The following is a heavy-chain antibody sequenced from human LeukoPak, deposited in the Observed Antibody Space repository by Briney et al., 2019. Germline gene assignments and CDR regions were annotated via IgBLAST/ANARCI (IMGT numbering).Heavy chain of an antibody. V-gene: IGHV1-8*01. CDR2: ISPNSGNT. Sequence: ASVKVSCKASGYTFTSYDINWVRQATGQGLEWLGWISPNSGNTGYAQKFQGRVTMTRDTSISTAYMELSSLRSEDTAVYYCARGFDGSGYFVDHWGQGTLVTVSS. CDR1: GYTFTSYD. D-gene: IGHD3-22*01. CDR3: ARGFDGSGYFVDH. J-gene: IGHJ4*02.